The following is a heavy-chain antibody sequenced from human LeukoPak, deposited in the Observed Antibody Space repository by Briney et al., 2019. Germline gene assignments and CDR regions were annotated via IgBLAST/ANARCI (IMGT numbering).Heavy chain of an antibody. Sequence: GGSLRLSCAASGFTFDDYAMHRVRQAPGKGLEWVSGISWNSGSIGYADSVKGRFTISRDNAKNSLYLQMNSLRAEDTALYYFAKFDVTARAYDAFDIWGQGTMVTVSS. J-gene: IGHJ3*02. CDR1: GFTFDDYA. V-gene: IGHV3-9*01. CDR2: ISWNSGSI. CDR3: AKFDVTARAYDAFDI. D-gene: IGHD2-21*02.